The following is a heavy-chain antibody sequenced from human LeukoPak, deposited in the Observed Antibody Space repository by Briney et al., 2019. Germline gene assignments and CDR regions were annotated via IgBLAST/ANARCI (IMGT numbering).Heavy chain of an antibody. Sequence: SETLSLTCSVSGGSISGYYWTWIRQPAGEGLECIGRVYTSGSTHYNPSLKTRLTMSVDTSKNQFSLKLSSVTAADTAVYYCARLITGTTTAFDIWGQGTMVTVSS. CDR3: ARLITGTTTAFDI. V-gene: IGHV4-4*07. CDR2: VYTSGST. CDR1: GGSISGYY. J-gene: IGHJ3*02. D-gene: IGHD1-7*01.